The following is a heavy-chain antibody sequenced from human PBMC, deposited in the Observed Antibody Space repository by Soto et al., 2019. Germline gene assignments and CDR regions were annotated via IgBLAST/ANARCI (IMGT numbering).Heavy chain of an antibody. CDR1: GGSISSGGYY. J-gene: IGHJ4*02. D-gene: IGHD5-18*01. V-gene: IGHV4-31*03. CDR3: AREGRGTTIVTLDY. Sequence: QVQLQESGPGLVKPSQTLSLICTVSGGSISSGGYYWSWIRQHPGKGLEWVGYISYSGSTYYNPSLKSRVTISVDTSKNQFSLKVSSVTAADTAVYYCAREGRGTTIVTLDYCGQGTLVTVSS. CDR2: ISYSGST.